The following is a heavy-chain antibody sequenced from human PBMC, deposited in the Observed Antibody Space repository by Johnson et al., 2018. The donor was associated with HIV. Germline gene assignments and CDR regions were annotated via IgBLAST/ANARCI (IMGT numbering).Heavy chain of an antibody. Sequence: VQLVESGGGLVQPGGSLRLSCAASGFTFSSYWMSWVRQAPGKGLEWVANIKQDGSEKYYVDSVKGRFTISRDNAKNSLYLQMNSLRAEDTAVYYCARPILRWRDDAFDIWGQGTVVTVS. CDR1: GFTFSSYW. D-gene: IGHD4-23*01. CDR2: IKQDGSEK. CDR3: ARPILRWRDDAFDI. J-gene: IGHJ3*02. V-gene: IGHV3-7*01.